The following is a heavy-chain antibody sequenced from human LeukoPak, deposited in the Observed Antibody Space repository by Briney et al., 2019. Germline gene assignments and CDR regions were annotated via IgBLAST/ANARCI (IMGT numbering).Heavy chain of an antibody. D-gene: IGHD3-10*01. J-gene: IGHJ4*02. Sequence: GGSLRLSCAPSGFTFSSYWMSWVRQAPGKGLEWVANTNQDGSEKYYVDSVKGRFTISRDNVKKSLDLQMNSLRAEDTAVYYCARGPAGHYYGSGSSFDYWGQGTLVTVSS. CDR2: TNQDGSEK. CDR3: ARGPAGHYYGSGSSFDY. V-gene: IGHV3-7*01. CDR1: GFTFSSYW.